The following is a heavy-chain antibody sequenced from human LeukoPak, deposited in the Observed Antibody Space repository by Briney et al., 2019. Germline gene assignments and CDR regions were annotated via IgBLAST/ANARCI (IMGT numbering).Heavy chain of an antibody. V-gene: IGHV4-4*07. D-gene: IGHD5/OR15-5a*01. J-gene: IGHJ4*02. CDR2: IYISGKT. CDR3: ARYRVDSAAPYFDY. Sequence: PSETLSLTCTVFGGSISLYYWSWIRQSAAKGLEWIGRIYISGKTTHNSSLKSRVTMSVDMSKNQVSLKLSSATAADTAVYYCARYRVDSAAPYFDYWGQGTLVTVSS. CDR1: GGSISLYY.